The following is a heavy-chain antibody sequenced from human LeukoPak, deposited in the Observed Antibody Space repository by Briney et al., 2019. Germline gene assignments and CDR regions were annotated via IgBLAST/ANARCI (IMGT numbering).Heavy chain of an antibody. J-gene: IGHJ6*03. CDR2: IYYSGST. D-gene: IGHD6-13*01. V-gene: IGHV4-59*01. CDR1: GGSISSYY. CDR3: AXXXXXXGTYYYYYMDV. Sequence: SETLSLTCTVSGGSISSYYWSWIRQPPGKGLEWIGYIYYSGSTNYNPSLKSRVTISVDTSKNQFSLKLSSVTAADTAVYYCAXXXXXXGTYYYYYMDVWGKGTTVTVSS.